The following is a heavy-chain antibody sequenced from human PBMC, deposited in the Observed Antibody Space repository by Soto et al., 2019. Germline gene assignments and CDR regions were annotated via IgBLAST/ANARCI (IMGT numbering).Heavy chain of an antibody. CDR3: ARDESGYSSSRGGY. CDR1: GGTFSSYT. J-gene: IGHJ4*02. V-gene: IGHV1-69*08. D-gene: IGHD6-13*01. Sequence: QVQLVQSGAEVKKPGSSVKVSCKASGGTFSSYTISWVRQAPGQGLEWMGRIIPILGIANYAQKFQGRVTITADKSTSTAYMELSSLRSEDTAVYYCARDESGYSSSRGGYWGQGTLVTVSS. CDR2: IIPILGIA.